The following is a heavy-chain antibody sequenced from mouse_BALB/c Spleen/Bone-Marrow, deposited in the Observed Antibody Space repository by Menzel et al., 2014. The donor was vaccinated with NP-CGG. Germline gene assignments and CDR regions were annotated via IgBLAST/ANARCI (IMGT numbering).Heavy chain of an antibody. Sequence: VHLVESGAELAKPGASVKMSRKASGYTFTSYWLHWVKQRPGQGLEWIGYINPSTGYTEYNQKFKDKATLTADKSSSTAYMQLSSLTSEDSAVYYCARQITTVDYAMDYWGQGTSVTVSS. V-gene: IGHV1-7*01. J-gene: IGHJ4*01. CDR1: GYTFTSYW. D-gene: IGHD1-1*01. CDR3: ARQITTVDYAMDY. CDR2: INPSTGYT.